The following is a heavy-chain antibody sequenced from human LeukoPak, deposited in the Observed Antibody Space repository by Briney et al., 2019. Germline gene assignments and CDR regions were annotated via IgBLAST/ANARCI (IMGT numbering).Heavy chain of an antibody. V-gene: IGHV4-59*01. CDR1: GDSISSYY. J-gene: IGHJ5*02. CDR2: IYYSGST. CDR3: ARFPEHIAAFDSWFDP. Sequence: SETLSLTCTVSGDSISSYYWSWIRQPPGKGLEWIGYIYYSGSTNYNPSLKSRVTISVDTSKNQFSLKLSSVTAADTAVYYCARFPEHIAAFDSWFDPWGQGTLVTVSS. D-gene: IGHD6-13*01.